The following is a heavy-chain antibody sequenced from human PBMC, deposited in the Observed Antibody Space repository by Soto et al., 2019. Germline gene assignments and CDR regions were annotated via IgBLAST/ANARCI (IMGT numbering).Heavy chain of an antibody. CDR1: GGTFSSYT. D-gene: IGHD6-13*01. Sequence: QVQLVQSGAEVKKPGSSVKVSCKASGGTFSSYTISWVRQAPGQGLEWMGRIIPILGIANYAQKFQGRVTITADKSTSTAYMELSSLRSEDTAVYYCASLWEDIYSSSWVDYWGQGTLVTVSS. J-gene: IGHJ4*02. CDR2: IIPILGIA. CDR3: ASLWEDIYSSSWVDY. V-gene: IGHV1-69*02.